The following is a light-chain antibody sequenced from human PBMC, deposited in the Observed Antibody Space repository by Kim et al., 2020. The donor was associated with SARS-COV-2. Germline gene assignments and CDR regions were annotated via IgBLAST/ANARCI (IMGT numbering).Light chain of an antibody. CDR3: QQYYSYPLT. CDR2: SAS. Sequence: ASTGDRVTITCRASQGVNNLLAWYQQKPGTAPNLLIYSASSLQSGVPSRFSGSGSGTEFTLTISCLQSEDFATYYCQQYYSYPLTFGGGTKVDIK. J-gene: IGKJ4*01. CDR1: QGVNNL. V-gene: IGKV1-8*01.